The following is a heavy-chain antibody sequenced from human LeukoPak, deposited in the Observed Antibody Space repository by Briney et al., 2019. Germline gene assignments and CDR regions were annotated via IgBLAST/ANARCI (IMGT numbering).Heavy chain of an antibody. CDR2: FNSDGSST. D-gene: IGHD2-2*01. CDR3: ARGGTSHAFPGNDW. CDR1: GFKCSNYW. V-gene: IGHV3-74*01. Sequence: GGSLRLSCAASGFKCSNYWMHWVRQAPGRGLVWVSSFNSDGSSTTYADSGKGPFTISRHNAKNTLYLQMNSLRAEDTAVYYCARGGTSHAFPGNDWWGERTLVTVSS. J-gene: IGHJ4*02.